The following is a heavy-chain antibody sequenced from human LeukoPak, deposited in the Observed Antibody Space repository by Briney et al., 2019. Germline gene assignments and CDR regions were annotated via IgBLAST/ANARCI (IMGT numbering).Heavy chain of an antibody. CDR3: AKDGQWLETGPVDY. D-gene: IGHD6-19*01. V-gene: IGHV3-23*01. J-gene: IGHJ4*02. Sequence: GGSLRLSCAASGFTFSSYAMSWVRQAPGKGLEWVSAISGSGGSTYYADSVKGRFTISRDNSKNTLYLQMNSLRAEDTAVYYCAKDGQWLETGPVDYWGQGTLVTVSS. CDR2: ISGSGGST. CDR1: GFTFSSYA.